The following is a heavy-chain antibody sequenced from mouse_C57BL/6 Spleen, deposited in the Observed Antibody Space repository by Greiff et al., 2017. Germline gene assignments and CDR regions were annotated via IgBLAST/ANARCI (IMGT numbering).Heavy chain of an antibody. Sequence: EVKLMESGPGLVKPSQSLSLTCSVTGYSITSGYYWNWIRQFPGNKLEWMGYISYDGSNNYNPSLKNRISITRDTSKNQFFLKLNSVTTEDTATYYCARGSSGYVGFAYWGQGTLVTVSA. D-gene: IGHD3-2*02. CDR3: ARGSSGYVGFAY. CDR1: GYSITSGYY. CDR2: ISYDGSN. J-gene: IGHJ3*01. V-gene: IGHV3-6*01.